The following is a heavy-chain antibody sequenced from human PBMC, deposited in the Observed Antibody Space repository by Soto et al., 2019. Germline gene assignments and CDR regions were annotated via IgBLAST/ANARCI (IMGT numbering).Heavy chain of an antibody. Sequence: QVQLVQSGAEVKKPGSSVKVSCKASGGTFSSYAISWVRQAPGPELEWMGGFIPIIGTANYTKKLQGRVTITADESTSTAYMELSSLRSEDTAGYYCAREGGAREGYCSSTSCYVSAYWGQGPLVTVSS. J-gene: IGHJ4*02. V-gene: IGHV1-69*01. CDR1: GGTFSSYA. CDR3: AREGGAREGYCSSTSCYVSAY. D-gene: IGHD2-2*01. CDR2: FIPIIGTA.